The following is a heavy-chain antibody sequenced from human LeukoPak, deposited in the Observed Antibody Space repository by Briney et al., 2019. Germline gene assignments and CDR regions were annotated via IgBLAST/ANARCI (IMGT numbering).Heavy chain of an antibody. Sequence: PGGSLRLSCVASGFTFSNAWMSWVRQAPGKGLEWVGRIKSKSDGETSDYAAPVKGRFTISRDDSKNTLYLHMNSLQTEDTAVYYCTTDLRRELLVYLNYWGQGTLVTVSS. J-gene: IGHJ4*02. CDR3: TTDLRRELLVYLNY. CDR2: IKSKSDGETS. CDR1: GFTFSNAW. D-gene: IGHD1-7*01. V-gene: IGHV3-15*01.